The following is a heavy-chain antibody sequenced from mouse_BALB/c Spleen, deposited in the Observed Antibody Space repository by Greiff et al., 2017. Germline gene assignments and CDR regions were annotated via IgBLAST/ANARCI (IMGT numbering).Heavy chain of an antibody. J-gene: IGHJ3*01. CDR3: AIYDYDGGTWFAY. CDR1: GYTFTSYT. V-gene: IGHV1-4*02. D-gene: IGHD2-4*01. CDR2: INPSSGYT. Sequence: VQLQQSAAELARPGASVKMSCKASGYTFTSYTMHWVKQRPGQGLEWIGYINPSSGYTEYNQKFKDKTTLTADKSSSTAYMQLSSLTSEDSAVYYCAIYDYDGGTWFAYWGQGTLVTVSA.